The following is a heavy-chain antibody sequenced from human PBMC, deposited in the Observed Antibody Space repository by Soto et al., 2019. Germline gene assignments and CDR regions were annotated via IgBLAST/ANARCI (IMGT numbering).Heavy chain of an antibody. V-gene: IGHV3-30*18. CDR3: AKVMRVYGMDV. CDR1: GFTFSSYG. Sequence: QVQLVESGGGVVQPGRSLRLSCAASGFTFSSYGMHWVRQAPGKGLEWVAVISYDGSNKYYADSVKGRFTISRDNSKNTLYLQMNSLRAKDTAVYYCAKVMRVYGMDVWGQGTTVTVSS. CDR2: ISYDGSNK. J-gene: IGHJ6*02.